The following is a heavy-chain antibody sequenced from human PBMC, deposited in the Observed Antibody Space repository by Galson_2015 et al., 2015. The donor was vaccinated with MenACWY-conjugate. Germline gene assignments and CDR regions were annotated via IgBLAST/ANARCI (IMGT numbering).Heavy chain of an antibody. Sequence: SLRLSCAASGFTFSSYAMSWVRQAPGKGLEWVSAISGSGGSTYYADSVKGRFTISRDNSKNTLYLQMNSLRAEDTAVYYCAKDYYYGSGSLIDAFDIWGQGTMVTVSS. D-gene: IGHD3-10*01. CDR1: GFTFSSYA. J-gene: IGHJ3*02. V-gene: IGHV3-23*01. CDR3: AKDYYYGSGSLIDAFDI. CDR2: ISGSGGST.